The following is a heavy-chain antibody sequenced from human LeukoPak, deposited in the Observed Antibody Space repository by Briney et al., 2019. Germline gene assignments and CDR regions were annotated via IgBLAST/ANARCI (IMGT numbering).Heavy chain of an antibody. V-gene: IGHV4-34*01. CDR3: ARDDDYYGSGSPTD. Sequence: PSETLSLTCAVYGGSFSGYYWSWIRQPPGKGLEWIGEINHSGSTNYNPSLKSRVTISVDTSKNQFSLKLSSVTAADTAVYYCARDDDYYGSGSPTDWGQGTLVTVSS. CDR1: GGSFSGYY. CDR2: INHSGST. J-gene: IGHJ4*02. D-gene: IGHD3-10*01.